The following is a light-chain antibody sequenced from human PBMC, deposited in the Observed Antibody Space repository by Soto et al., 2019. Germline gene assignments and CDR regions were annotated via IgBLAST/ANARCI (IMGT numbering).Light chain of an antibody. CDR2: AAT. V-gene: IGKV1-12*01. CDR3: QQGHTFPLT. CDR1: QDISDR. Sequence: DIQMTQSPSSVSASVGDRVTITCRASQDISDRLAWHQQKPGEAPKLLIYAATTLHSGVPSRFSGSGSGTDFTLTISSLQPEDFATYYCQQGHTFPLTFGGGTKVEIK. J-gene: IGKJ4*01.